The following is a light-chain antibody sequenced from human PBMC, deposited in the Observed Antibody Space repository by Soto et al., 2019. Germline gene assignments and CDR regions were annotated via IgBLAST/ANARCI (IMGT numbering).Light chain of an antibody. CDR3: SSYTSSSPHVV. J-gene: IGLJ2*01. V-gene: IGLV2-14*01. CDR2: EVS. CDR1: SSDVGGYNY. Sequence: QSVLTQPASVSGSPGQSITISCTGTSSDVGGYNYVSWYQQHSGKAPKLMIYEVSNRPSGVSNRFSGSKSANTASLTISGLQAEDEADYYCSSYTSSSPHVVFGGGTKLTVL.